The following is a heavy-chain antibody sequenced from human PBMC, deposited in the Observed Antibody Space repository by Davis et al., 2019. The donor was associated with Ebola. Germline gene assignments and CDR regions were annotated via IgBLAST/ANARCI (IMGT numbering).Heavy chain of an antibody. J-gene: IGHJ4*02. V-gene: IGHV1-69*13. CDR3: ARDAPLGCSGGSCYSGGLFDY. Sequence: SVKVSCKASGGTFSSYAISWVRQAPGQGLEWMGGIIPIFGTANYAQKFQGRVTITADESTSTAYMELSSLRSEDTAVYYCARDAPLGCSGGSCYSGGLFDYWGQGTLVTVSS. CDR2: IIPIFGTA. D-gene: IGHD2-15*01. CDR1: GGTFSSYA.